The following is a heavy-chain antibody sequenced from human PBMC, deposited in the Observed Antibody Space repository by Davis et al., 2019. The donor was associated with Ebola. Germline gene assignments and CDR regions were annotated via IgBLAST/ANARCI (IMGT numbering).Heavy chain of an antibody. CDR1: GFTFDDYA. Sequence: GESLKISCAASGFTFDDYAMHWVRQAPGKGLEWVSLISWDGGSTYYADSVKGRFTISRDNSKNSLYLQMNSLRAEDTAVYYCAKVVGTTKKYFDYWGQGTLVPVSS. D-gene: IGHD1-26*01. CDR2: ISWDGGST. CDR3: AKVVGTTKKYFDY. J-gene: IGHJ4*02. V-gene: IGHV3-43D*03.